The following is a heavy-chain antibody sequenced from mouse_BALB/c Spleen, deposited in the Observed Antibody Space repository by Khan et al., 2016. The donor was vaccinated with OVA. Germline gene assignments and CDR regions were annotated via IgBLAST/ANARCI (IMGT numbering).Heavy chain of an antibody. CDR1: GYSITSGYS. CDR2: IYYSGSI. CDR3: ARYGNYMDY. V-gene: IGHV3-1*02. Sequence: EVQLQESGPDLVKPSQSLSLTCTVTGYSITSGYSWHWIRQFPGNKLEWMGYIYYSGSINYNPSLKSRIPITRDTSKKPFFLPLNSVTTEDTATYYCARYGNYMDYWGQGTSVTVSS. D-gene: IGHD2-10*02. J-gene: IGHJ4*01.